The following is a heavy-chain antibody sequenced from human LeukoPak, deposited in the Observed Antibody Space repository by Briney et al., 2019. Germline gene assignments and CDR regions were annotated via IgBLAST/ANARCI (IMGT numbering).Heavy chain of an antibody. D-gene: IGHD3-22*01. CDR1: GGSISSSSYY. V-gene: IGHV4-39*07. J-gene: IGHJ4*02. Sequence: SETLSLTCTVSGGSISSSSYYWGWVRQPPGKGLEWIGSIYHSGSTYYNPSLKSRVTISVDTSKNQFSLKLSSVTAADTAVYYCASLGSSGYYPDYWGQGTLVTVSS. CDR2: IYHSGST. CDR3: ASLGSSGYYPDY.